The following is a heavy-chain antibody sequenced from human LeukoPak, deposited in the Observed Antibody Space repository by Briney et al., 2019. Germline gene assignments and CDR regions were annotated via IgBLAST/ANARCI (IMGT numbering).Heavy chain of an antibody. V-gene: IGHV3-49*04. CDR2: IRSKAYGGTT. Sequence: GGSLRLSCTASGFTFGDYAMSWVRQAPGKGLEWVGFIRSKAYGGTTEYAASVKGRFTISRDNAKNSLYLQMNSLRAEDTAVYYCARVTTVTRHFDYWGQGTLVTVSS. J-gene: IGHJ4*02. CDR3: ARVTTVTRHFDY. D-gene: IGHD4-17*01. CDR1: GFTFGDYA.